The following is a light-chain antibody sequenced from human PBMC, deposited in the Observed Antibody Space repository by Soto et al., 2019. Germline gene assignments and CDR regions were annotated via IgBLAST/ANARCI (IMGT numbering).Light chain of an antibody. Sequence: QYVLTRRPSVSGAPGQGVPISCSGSSSNIGAGYDVNWDRQLPGPAPKLLISGNSDRPSGVPDRFSGSKSGTSASLAITGLQAEDDSDYFCYSYARSLRSYVFRSGSKVTVL. CDR3: YSYARSLRSYV. V-gene: IGLV1-40*01. J-gene: IGLJ1*01. CDR1: SSNIGAGYD. CDR2: GNS.